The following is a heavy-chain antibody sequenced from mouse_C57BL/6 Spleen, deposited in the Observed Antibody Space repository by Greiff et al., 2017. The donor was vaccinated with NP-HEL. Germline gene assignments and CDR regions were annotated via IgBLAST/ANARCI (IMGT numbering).Heavy chain of an antibody. CDR1: GYTFTSYW. V-gene: IGHV1-59*01. CDR2: LAPSARYT. J-gene: IGHJ2*01. CDR3: ARSPYGYTYYFDY. D-gene: IGHD2-2*01. Sequence: QVQLQQPGAELVRPGTSVKLSCKASGYTFTSYWMHWVKQRPGQGLAFLFVLAPSARYTNYNQQFKGNSTLTVDTSSSTAYMQLSSLTSEDSAVYYCARSPYGYTYYFDYWGQGTTLTVSS.